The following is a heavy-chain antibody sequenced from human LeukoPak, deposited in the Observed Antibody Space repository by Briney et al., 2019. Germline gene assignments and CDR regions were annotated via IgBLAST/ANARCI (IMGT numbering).Heavy chain of an antibody. Sequence: ASVKVSCKASGYTFTSYGISWVRQAPGQGLEWMGWISAYNGNTNYAQKLQGRVTMTTDTSTSTAYMELRSLRSDDTAVCYCARAWDSSGYYSLHFDYWGQGTLVTVSS. J-gene: IGHJ4*02. CDR1: GYTFTSYG. CDR3: ARAWDSSGYYSLHFDY. D-gene: IGHD3-22*01. V-gene: IGHV1-18*01. CDR2: ISAYNGNT.